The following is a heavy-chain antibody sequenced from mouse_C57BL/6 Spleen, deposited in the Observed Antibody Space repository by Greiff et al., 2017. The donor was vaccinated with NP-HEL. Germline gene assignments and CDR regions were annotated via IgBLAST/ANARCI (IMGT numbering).Heavy chain of an antibody. CDR3: ARSDDYSSWFAY. CDR2: IYWDDDK. J-gene: IGHJ3*01. D-gene: IGHD2-4*01. Sequence: QVTLKECGPGILQSSQTLSLPCSFSGFSLSTSGMGVSWIRQPSGKGLEWLAHIYWDDDKRYNPSLKSRLTISKDTSRNQVFLKITSVDTADTATYYCARSDDYSSWFAYWGQGTLVTVSA. V-gene: IGHV8-12*01. CDR1: GFSLSTSGMG.